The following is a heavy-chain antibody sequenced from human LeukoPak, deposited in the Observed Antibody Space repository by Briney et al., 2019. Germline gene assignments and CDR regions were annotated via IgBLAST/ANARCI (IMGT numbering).Heavy chain of an antibody. D-gene: IGHD7-27*01. V-gene: IGHV4-34*01. CDR3: ARTASAEKTGNRPYFDY. CDR1: GGSFSGYY. J-gene: IGHJ4*02. CDR2: INHSGST. Sequence: SETLSLTCAVYGGSFSGYYWSWIRQPPGKGLEWIGEINHSGSTNYNPSLKSRVTISVDTSKNQFSLKLSSVTAADTAVYYCARTASAEKTGNRPYFDYWGQGTLVTVSS.